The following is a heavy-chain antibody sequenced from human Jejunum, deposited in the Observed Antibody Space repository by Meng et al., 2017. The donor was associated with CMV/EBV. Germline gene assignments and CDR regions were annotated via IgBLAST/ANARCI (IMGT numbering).Heavy chain of an antibody. V-gene: IGHV3-11*01. Sequence: SGFFFSAYYKTWVRQAPGKGQEWIAYNSETGDTIYYADYVKDRFTISRDNTKNSVFLQMNSLRAEDTAVYYCARDPYGGNPVFGFGHWGQGTLVTVSS. J-gene: IGHJ4*02. D-gene: IGHD4-23*01. CDR2: NSETGDTI. CDR1: GFFFSAYY. CDR3: ARDPYGGNPVFGFGH.